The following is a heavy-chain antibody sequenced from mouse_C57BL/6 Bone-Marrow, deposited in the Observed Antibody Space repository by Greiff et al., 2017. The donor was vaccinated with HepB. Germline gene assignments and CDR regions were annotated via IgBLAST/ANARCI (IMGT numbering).Heavy chain of an antibody. CDR3: TTRGILRFLCDY. J-gene: IGHJ2*01. D-gene: IGHD1-1*01. V-gene: IGHV14-1*01. CDR2: IDPEDGDT. Sequence: EVQLQQSGAELVRPGASVKLSCTASGFNIKDYYMHWVKQRPEQGLEWIGRIDPEDGDTEYAPKFQGKATMTAATTANPAYRQLSSLTSEDTAVYYCTTRGILRFLCDYWGQGTTLTVSS. CDR1: GFNIKDYY.